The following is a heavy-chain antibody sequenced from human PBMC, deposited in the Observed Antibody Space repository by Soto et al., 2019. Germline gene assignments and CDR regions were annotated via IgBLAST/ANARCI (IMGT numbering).Heavy chain of an antibody. V-gene: IGHV4-30-2*01. CDR1: GGSISSGGYS. D-gene: IGHD2-2*01. J-gene: IGHJ5*02. CDR2: IYHSGST. Sequence: SETLSLTCAVSGGSISSGGYSWSWIRQPPGKGLEWIGYIYHSGSTYYNPSLKSRVTISVDRSKNQFSLKLSSVTAADTAVYYCARREFDSSTRRNWFDPWGQGTLVTVSS. CDR3: ARREFDSSTRRNWFDP.